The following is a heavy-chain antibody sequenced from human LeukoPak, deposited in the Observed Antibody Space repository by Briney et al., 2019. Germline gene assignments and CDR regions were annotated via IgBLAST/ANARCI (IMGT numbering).Heavy chain of an antibody. CDR1: GFTFSSYA. CDR3: ARGQKSDYVWGSYRYKGPVDY. D-gene: IGHD3-16*02. Sequence: PGGSLRLSCAASGFTFSSYAMHWVRQAPGKGLEYVSAISSNGGSTYYADSVKGRFTISRDNSKNTLYLQMGSLRAEDVAVYYCARGQKSDYVWGSYRYKGPVDYWGQGTLVTVSS. J-gene: IGHJ4*02. CDR2: ISSNGGST. V-gene: IGHV3-64*02.